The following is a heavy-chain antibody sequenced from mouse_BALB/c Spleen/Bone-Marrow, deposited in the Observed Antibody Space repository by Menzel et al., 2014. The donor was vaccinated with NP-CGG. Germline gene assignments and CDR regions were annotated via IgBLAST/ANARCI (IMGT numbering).Heavy chain of an antibody. Sequence: QVQLKQSGAELVKPGASVKLSCKASGYTFSSDYMYWVKQRPGQGLEWIGEINPSNGGTNFNEKFKSKATLTVDKSSSTAYMQLSSLTSEDSAVYYRTRSRRAMDYWGQGTSVTVSS. V-gene: IGHV1S81*02. CDR2: INPSNGGT. CDR1: GYTFSSDY. J-gene: IGHJ4*01. D-gene: IGHD2-12*01. CDR3: TRSRRAMDY.